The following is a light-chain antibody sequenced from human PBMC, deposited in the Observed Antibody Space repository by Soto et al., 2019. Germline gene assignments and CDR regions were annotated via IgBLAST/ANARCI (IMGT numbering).Light chain of an antibody. CDR2: GAS. V-gene: IGKV3-20*01. J-gene: IGKJ2*01. CDR1: QSVSSSY. Sequence: EIVLTQSPGTLSLSQGERATLSCRASQSVSSSYLAWYQKKPGQAPRLLIYGASIRATGIPDRFSGSGFGTDFTLTISRLEPEDFAVYYCQQYGSSPPYTFGPGTKLEIK. CDR3: QQYGSSPPYT.